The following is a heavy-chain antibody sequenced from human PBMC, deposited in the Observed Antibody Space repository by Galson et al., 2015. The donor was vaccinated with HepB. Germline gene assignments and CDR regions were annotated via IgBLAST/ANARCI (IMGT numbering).Heavy chain of an antibody. D-gene: IGHD6-19*01. J-gene: IGHJ4*02. CDR2: ISSSSSYI. CDR1: GFTFSSYS. CDR3: ARVSHGESIAVAGTDFDY. Sequence: SLRLSCAASGFTFSSYSMNWVRQAPGKGLEWVSSISSSSSYIYYADSVKGRFTISRDNAKNSLYLQMNSLRAEDTAVYYCARVSHGESIAVAGTDFDYWGQGTLVTVSS. V-gene: IGHV3-21*01.